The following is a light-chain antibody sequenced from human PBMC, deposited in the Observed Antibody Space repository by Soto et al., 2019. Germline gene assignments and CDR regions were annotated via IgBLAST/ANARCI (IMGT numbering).Light chain of an antibody. V-gene: IGKV3-11*01. CDR3: QHRSNWPPT. Sequence: EILLTQSPATLSLSPGERAALSCRASQSVSSYLAWYQQKPGQAPRLLIYGASNRATGIPARFSGSGSGTEFTLTITSLEPEDFAIYYCQHRSNWPPTFGQGTRLEIK. CDR1: QSVSSY. J-gene: IGKJ5*01. CDR2: GAS.